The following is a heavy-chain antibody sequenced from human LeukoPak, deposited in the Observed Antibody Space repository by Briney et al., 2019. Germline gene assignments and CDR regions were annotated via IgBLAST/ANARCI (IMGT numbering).Heavy chain of an antibody. CDR3: ARDTSQQPVLSYYYYYMDV. V-gene: IGHV3-21*01. D-gene: IGHD6-13*01. J-gene: IGHJ6*03. CDR2: ISSSSSYI. CDR1: GFTFSSYS. Sequence: GGSLRLSCAASGFTFSSYSMNWVRQAPGKGLEWVSSISSSSSYIYYADSVKGRFTISRDNAKNSLYLQMNSLRAEDTAVYYCARDTSQQPVLSYYYYYMDVWGKGTTVTVSS.